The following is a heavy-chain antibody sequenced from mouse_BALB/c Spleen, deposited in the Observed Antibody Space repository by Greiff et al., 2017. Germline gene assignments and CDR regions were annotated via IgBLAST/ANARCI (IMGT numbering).Heavy chain of an antibody. CDR2: IHPSDSET. J-gene: IGHJ2*01. D-gene: IGHD1-1*01. V-gene: IGHV1-69*02. Sequence: QVQLQQSGAELVKPGASVKMSCKASGYTFTSYWMNWVKQRPGQGLEWIGMIHPSDSETRLNQKFKDKATLTVDKSSSTAYMQLSSPTSEDSAVYYCARQGITTVGDYFDYWGQGTTLTVSS. CDR3: ARQGITTVGDYFDY. CDR1: GYTFTSYW.